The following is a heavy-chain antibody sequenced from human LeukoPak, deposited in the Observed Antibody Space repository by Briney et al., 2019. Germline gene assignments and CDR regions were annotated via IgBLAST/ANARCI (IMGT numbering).Heavy chain of an antibody. CDR1: GFTFNKYW. D-gene: IGHD3-10*01. J-gene: IGHJ4*02. Sequence: GGSLRLSCAASGFTFNKYWLTWVRQAPGKGLEWVANINQDDSQMYYLESVEGRFTITRDNAKNSLHLQMNSLRADDTAVYYCAGGYYYSGTYYLSFFDYWGQGTLVTVSS. CDR2: INQDDSQM. V-gene: IGHV3-7*01. CDR3: AGGYYYSGTYYLSFFDY.